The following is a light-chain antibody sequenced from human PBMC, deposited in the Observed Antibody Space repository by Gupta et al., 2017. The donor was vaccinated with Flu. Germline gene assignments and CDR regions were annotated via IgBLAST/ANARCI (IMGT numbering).Light chain of an antibody. CDR3: AVWDDSLTGYA. J-gene: IGLJ1*01. CDR2: NDG. CDR1: NSNIGTYA. V-gene: IGLV1-44*01. Sequence: QSVLTQPPSASGTPGQWVTISCSGSNSNIGTYAVSWYQQLPGTAPKLLIYNDGQRPSGVPDRFSGSKSGAAASLAISGLQSEDEADYYCAVWDDSLTGYAFGSGTKVTVL.